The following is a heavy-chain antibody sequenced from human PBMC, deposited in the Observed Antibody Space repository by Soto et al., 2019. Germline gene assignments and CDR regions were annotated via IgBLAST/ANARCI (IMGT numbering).Heavy chain of an antibody. J-gene: IGHJ4*02. CDR2: ISGSGGST. CDR3: XXXXXVXXXPDY. Sequence: EVQLLESGGGLVQPGGSLRLSCAASGFTFSSYAMSWVRQAPGKGLEWVSAISGSGGSTYYADSVKGRFTISRDNSKNKLYLQMNSLRAEDTAVXXXXXXXXVXXXPDYWGQGTLVTVSS. V-gene: IGHV3-23*01. CDR1: GFTFSSYA.